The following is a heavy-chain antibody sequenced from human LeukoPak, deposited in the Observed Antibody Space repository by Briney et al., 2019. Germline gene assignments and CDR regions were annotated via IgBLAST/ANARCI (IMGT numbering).Heavy chain of an antibody. D-gene: IGHD3-22*01. CDR2: IYYSGST. CDR1: GGSISGYY. CDR3: AKVSDRDSSGYYWGFEY. V-gene: IGHV4-59*08. J-gene: IGHJ4*02. Sequence: SETLSLTCTVSGGSISGYYWSWIRQPPGKGLDFIGYIYYSGSTNYNPSLKSRVTISVDTSRNQFSLKLTSVTAADTAVYYCAKVSDRDSSGYYWGFEYWGQGTLVTVSS.